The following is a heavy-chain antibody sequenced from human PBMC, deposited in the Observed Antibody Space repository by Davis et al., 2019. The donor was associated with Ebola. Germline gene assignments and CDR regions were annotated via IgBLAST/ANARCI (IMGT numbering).Heavy chain of an antibody. CDR2: ITSSGGGT. V-gene: IGHV3-23*01. CDR3: AKGGSGWPSDYSYGMGV. D-gene: IGHD6-19*01. CDR1: GFIFSSYV. J-gene: IGHJ6*04. Sequence: GGSLRLSCAASGFIFSSYVMTWARQAPGKGLEWVSAITSSGGGTYYADSVKGRLTISRDNSKNTLYLQMTSLRVDDTAVYYCAKGGSGWPSDYSYGMGVWGKGTTVTVSS.